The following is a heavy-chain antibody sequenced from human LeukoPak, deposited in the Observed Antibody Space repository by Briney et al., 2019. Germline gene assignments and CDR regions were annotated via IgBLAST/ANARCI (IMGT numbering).Heavy chain of an antibody. Sequence: SGGSLRLSCAASGFTFNNYALSWVRQAPGKGLEWVSYISSRSSTIYYADSVKGRFTISRDNAKNSLYLQMNSLRAEDTAVYYCARALGYCSSASCYYFDNWGQGTLVTVSS. CDR2: ISSRSSTI. D-gene: IGHD2-2*01. J-gene: IGHJ4*02. V-gene: IGHV3-48*01. CDR3: ARALGYCSSASCYYFDN. CDR1: GFTFNNYA.